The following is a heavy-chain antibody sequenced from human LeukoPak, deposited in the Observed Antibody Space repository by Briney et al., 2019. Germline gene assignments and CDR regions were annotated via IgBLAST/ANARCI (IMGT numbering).Heavy chain of an antibody. CDR1: GFTFSDYA. CDR2: ISTSSTTI. CDR3: AKDKWPIGSNDAFHI. Sequence: GGSLRLSCAAPGFTFSDYAMNWVRQAPGKGLEWVSYISTSSTTIYYADSVKGRFTISRDNAKNSLYLQMNSLRAEDTALYYCAKDKWPIGSNDAFHIWGQGTMVTVSS. J-gene: IGHJ3*02. V-gene: IGHV3-48*04. D-gene: IGHD2-8*01.